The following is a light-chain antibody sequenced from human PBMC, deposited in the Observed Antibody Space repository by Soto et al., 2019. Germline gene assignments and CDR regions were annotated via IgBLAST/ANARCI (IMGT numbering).Light chain of an antibody. CDR3: CSYAGSSPV. Sequence: QSVLTQPASVSGSPGQSITISCTGTSSDVGSYNLVSWYQQHPGKAPKLMIYEGSKRPSGVSNRFSGSKSGNTASLPISGLQAEDEADYYCCSYAGSSPVFGTGTKVTVL. CDR1: SSDVGSYNL. V-gene: IGLV2-23*03. CDR2: EGS. J-gene: IGLJ1*01.